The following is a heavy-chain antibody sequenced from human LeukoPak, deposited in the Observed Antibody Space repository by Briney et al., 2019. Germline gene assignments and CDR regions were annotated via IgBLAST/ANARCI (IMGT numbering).Heavy chain of an antibody. CDR2: ISSSSSYI. V-gene: IGHV3-21*01. CDR1: GFTFSSYS. CDR3: AREYDSSGYYYYYYYYGMDV. D-gene: IGHD3-22*01. J-gene: IGHJ6*02. Sequence: GGSLRLSCAASGFTFSSYSMNWVRQAPGKGLEWVSSISSSSSYIYYADSVKGRFTISRDNAKNSLHLQMNSLRAEDTAVYYCAREYDSSGYYYYYYYYGMDVWGQGTTVTVSS.